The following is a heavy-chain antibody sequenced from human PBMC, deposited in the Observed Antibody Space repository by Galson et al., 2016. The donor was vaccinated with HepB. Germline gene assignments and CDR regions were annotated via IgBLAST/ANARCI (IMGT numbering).Heavy chain of an antibody. CDR3: AKYLALYNTGAGYFDS. CDR1: GFTFSSYA. Sequence: SLRLSCAAPGFTFSSYAMSWVRQAPGKGLEWVSAISGSGGSTYYADSVKGRFTISRDNSKNTLYLQMNSLRAEDTAVYSCAKYLALYNTGAGYFDSWGQGTLVTVSS. D-gene: IGHD6-19*01. V-gene: IGHV3-23*01. J-gene: IGHJ4*02. CDR2: ISGSGGST.